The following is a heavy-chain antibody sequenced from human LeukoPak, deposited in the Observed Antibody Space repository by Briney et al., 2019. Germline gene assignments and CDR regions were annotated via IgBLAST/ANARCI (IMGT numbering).Heavy chain of an antibody. Sequence: SQTLSLTCTVSGGSISSGDYYWSWIRQPPGKGLEWIGYIYYSGSTYYNPSLKSRVTISVDTSKNQFSLKLSSVTAADTAVYYRARDRIVVVVAATSYGMDVWGQGTTVTVSS. CDR2: IYYSGST. V-gene: IGHV4-30-4*01. D-gene: IGHD2-15*01. J-gene: IGHJ6*02. CDR3: ARDRIVVVVAATSYGMDV. CDR1: GGSISSGDYY.